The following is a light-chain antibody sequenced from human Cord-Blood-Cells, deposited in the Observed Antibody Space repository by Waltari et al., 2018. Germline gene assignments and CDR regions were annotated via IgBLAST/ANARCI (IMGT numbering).Light chain of an antibody. V-gene: IGLV2-14*01. J-gene: IGLJ2*01. CDR1: SSDVGGYNY. CDR2: DVS. CDR3: SSYTSSSTVV. Sequence: QSALTHPASVSGSPGQSITISCTGTSSDVGGYNYVSWYQQHPGKAPKLMIYDVSHRPSGVSNRFSGSKTGNTASLTISGLQAEDEADYYCSSYTSSSTVVFGGGTKLTVL.